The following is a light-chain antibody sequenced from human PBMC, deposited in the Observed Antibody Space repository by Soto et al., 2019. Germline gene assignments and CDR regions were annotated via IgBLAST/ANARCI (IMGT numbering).Light chain of an antibody. V-gene: IGLV2-14*01. J-gene: IGLJ2*01. CDR3: SSYTSSSTHVV. CDR2: EVS. Sequence: QSVLTQPASVSGSPGQSITISCTGTSSDVGGYNYVSWYQQHPGKAPKPMIYEVSNRPSGVSNRFSGSKSGNTASLTISGLQAEDEADDYCSSYTSSSTHVVFGGGTKVTV. CDR1: SSDVGGYNY.